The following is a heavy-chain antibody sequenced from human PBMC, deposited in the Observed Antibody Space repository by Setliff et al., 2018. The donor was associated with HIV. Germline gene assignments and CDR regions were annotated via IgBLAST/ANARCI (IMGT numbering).Heavy chain of an antibody. CDR1: GFTFSSYS. CDR3: AREGGGDTAPFTRYYYYYYMDV. Sequence: PGGSLRLSCAASGFTFSSYSMNWVRQAPGKGLEWVSYISSSSSTIYYADSVKGRFTISRDNAKNSLYLQMNSLRAEDTAVYYCAREGGGDTAPFTRYYYYYYMDVWGKGTTVTVSS. V-gene: IGHV3-48*01. J-gene: IGHJ6*03. D-gene: IGHD5-18*01. CDR2: ISSSSSTI.